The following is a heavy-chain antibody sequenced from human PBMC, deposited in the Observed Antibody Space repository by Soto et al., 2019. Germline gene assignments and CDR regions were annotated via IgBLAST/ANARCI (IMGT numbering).Heavy chain of an antibody. J-gene: IGHJ6*03. V-gene: IGHV5-51*01. D-gene: IGHD3-10*01. CDR3: ASLFSPTPKQKYYFFSVWDV. CDR2: IYPGDSDI. CDR1: GYSFNKYW. Sequence: LGESLKISCKGSGYSFNKYWIGWVRQMPGKGLEWMGVIYPGDSDIRYGPSFQGQVTISVDKTTSTAYLQWRSLKASDTAVYYCASLFSPTPKQKYYFFSVWDVWGKGTRVTFPS.